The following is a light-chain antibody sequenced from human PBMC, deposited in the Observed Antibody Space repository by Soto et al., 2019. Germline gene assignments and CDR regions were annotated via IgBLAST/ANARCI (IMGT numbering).Light chain of an antibody. V-gene: IGLV2-14*03. CDR2: DVR. CDR1: SSDVGGYNF. CDR3: SSYTSSSTVI. J-gene: IGLJ2*01. Sequence: QSALTQPASVSGSPGQSITISCTGTSSDVGGYNFVSWYQQHPGKAPKFIIYDVRNRPSGFSNRFSGSRSGNTASLTISGLQADDEADYYCSSYTSSSTVIFGGGTKLTVL.